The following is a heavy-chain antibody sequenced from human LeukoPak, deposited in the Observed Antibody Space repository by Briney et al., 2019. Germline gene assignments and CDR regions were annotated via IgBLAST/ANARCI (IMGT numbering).Heavy chain of an antibody. Sequence: GASVKVSCKASGYSFTTYDINWVRQATGQGLEWVGWMYPKSGDAAYAQKFQGKVTITRDTSKSTAYLELSSLRFEDTAVYYCARGHLGGRFDPWGQGTLVTVSS. CDR3: ARGHLGGRFDP. V-gene: IGHV1-8*02. CDR1: GYSFTTYD. CDR2: MYPKSGDA. J-gene: IGHJ5*02.